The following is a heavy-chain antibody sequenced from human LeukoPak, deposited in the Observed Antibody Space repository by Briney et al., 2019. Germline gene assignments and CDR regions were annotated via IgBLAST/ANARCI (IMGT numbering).Heavy chain of an antibody. Sequence: GGSLRLSCEASGFPFSNYWMTWVRQAPGKGLVWVSRINTDGSSTSYADSVKGRFTISRDNAKNTLYLQMNSLRAEDTAVYYCARDGPESGSYDYWGQGTLVTVSS. CDR2: INTDGSST. D-gene: IGHD1-26*01. CDR3: ARDGPESGSYDY. J-gene: IGHJ4*02. V-gene: IGHV3-74*01. CDR1: GFPFSNYW.